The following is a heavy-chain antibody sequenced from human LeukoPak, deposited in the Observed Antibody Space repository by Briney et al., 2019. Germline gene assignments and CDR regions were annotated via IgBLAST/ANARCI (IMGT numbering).Heavy chain of an antibody. CDR1: GYTLTELS. D-gene: IGHD6-13*01. J-gene: IGHJ4*02. Sequence: ASVKVSCKVSGYTLTELSMHWVRQAPGKGLEWMGGFDPEDGETIYAQKFQGRVTMTEDTSTDTAYMELSSLRSEDTAVYYCATGNPRIAAAGPLDYWGQGTLVTVSS. CDR2: FDPEDGET. V-gene: IGHV1-24*01. CDR3: ATGNPRIAAAGPLDY.